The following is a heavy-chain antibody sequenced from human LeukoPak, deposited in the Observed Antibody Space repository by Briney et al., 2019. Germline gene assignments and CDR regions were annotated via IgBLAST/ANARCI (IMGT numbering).Heavy chain of an antibody. CDR3: ARVSGWPRGELGY. D-gene: IGHD6-19*01. J-gene: IGHJ4*02. CDR2: INHSGST. CDR1: GGSFSGYY. V-gene: IGHV4-34*01. Sequence: SETLSLTCAVYGGSFSGYYWSWIRQPPGKGLEWIGEINHSGSTNYNPSLKGRVTISVDTSKNQFSLKLSSVTAADTAVYYCARVSGWPRGELGYWGQGTLVTVSS.